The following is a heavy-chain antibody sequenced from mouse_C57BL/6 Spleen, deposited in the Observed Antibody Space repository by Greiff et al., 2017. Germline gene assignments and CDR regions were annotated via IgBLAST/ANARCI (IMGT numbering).Heavy chain of an antibody. V-gene: IGHV1-69*01. CDR3: ARSPTGNYAMDY. CDR2: IDPSASYT. Sequence: VQLQQPGAELVMPGASVKLSCKASGYTFTSYWMHWVKQRPGQGLEWIGEIDPSASYTNYNQKFKGKSTLTVDKSSSTAYMQLSSLTSEDSAVYYCARSPTGNYAMDYWGQGTSVTVSS. D-gene: IGHD4-1*02. CDR1: GYTFTSYW. J-gene: IGHJ4*01.